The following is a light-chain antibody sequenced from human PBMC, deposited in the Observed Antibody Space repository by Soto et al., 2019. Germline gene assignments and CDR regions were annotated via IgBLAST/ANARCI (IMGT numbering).Light chain of an antibody. Sequence: QSALTQPASASGSPGQSVTISCTGTISDVGSYDLVSWYQQHPGEAPKLLIYEVTERPSGVSIRFSGSKSDYTASLTSSGLQAEDEADYYCSSYAGRGVGVFGGGTKLTVL. CDR3: SSYAGRGVGV. J-gene: IGLJ2*01. CDR1: ISDVGSYDL. V-gene: IGLV2-23*02. CDR2: EVT.